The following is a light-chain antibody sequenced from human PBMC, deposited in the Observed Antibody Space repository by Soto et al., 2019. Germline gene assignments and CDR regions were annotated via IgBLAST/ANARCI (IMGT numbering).Light chain of an antibody. J-gene: IGKJ4*01. CDR2: GAS. Sequence: EIVMTQSPATLSVSPGERVTLSCRASQSVRSNLAWYQQKPGQVPRVLIYGASTRAIGIPDRFSGSGSGTEFTLTISSLQSEDFAVYYCQHYNNLWGFGGGTTLEIK. V-gene: IGKV3-15*01. CDR3: QHYNNLWG. CDR1: QSVRSN.